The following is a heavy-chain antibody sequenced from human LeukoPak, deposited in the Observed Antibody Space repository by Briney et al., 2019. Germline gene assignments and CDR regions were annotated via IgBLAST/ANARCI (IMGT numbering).Heavy chain of an antibody. Sequence: RASVKVSCEASGFTFTSSAVQWVRQARGQGLEWIGWIVVGSGNTNYAQKFQERVTITRDMSTSTAYMELSSLRSEDTAVYYCAADKTGGGSYTLFDYWGQGTLVTVSS. V-gene: IGHV1-58*01. CDR3: AADKTGGGSYTLFDY. CDR2: IVVGSGNT. J-gene: IGHJ4*02. CDR1: GFTFTSSA. D-gene: IGHD1-26*01.